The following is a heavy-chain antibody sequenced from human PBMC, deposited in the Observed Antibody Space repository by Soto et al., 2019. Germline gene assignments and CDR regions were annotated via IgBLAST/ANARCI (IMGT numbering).Heavy chain of an antibody. CDR3: ASNLAADYYYYYGMDV. D-gene: IGHD6-25*01. V-gene: IGHV1-69*06. CDR2: IIPIFGTA. CDR1: GGTLSNYA. Sequence: SVKVSCKASGGTLSNYAISWVRQAPGQGLEWMGGIIPIFGTANYAQKFQGRVTITADKSTSTAYMELSSLRSEDTAVYYCASNLAADYYYYYGMDVWGQGTTVTVSS. J-gene: IGHJ6*02.